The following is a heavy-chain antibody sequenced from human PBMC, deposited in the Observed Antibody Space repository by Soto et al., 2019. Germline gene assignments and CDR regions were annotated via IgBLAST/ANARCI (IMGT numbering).Heavy chain of an antibody. CDR2: ISPGNNIR. CDR1: GGTFSTYT. Sequence: QVQLVQSGAEVKKPGSSVKVSCKASGGTFSTYTLYWVRQAPGQGLEWMGGISPGNNIRDYAQKFQGRVTITADESTITVYMQLSTLISEDTALYYFAGGMCFGGSCYLDVWGQGTLVTVSS. CDR3: AGGMCFGGSCYLDV. D-gene: IGHD2-15*01. J-gene: IGHJ4*02. V-gene: IGHV1-69*12.